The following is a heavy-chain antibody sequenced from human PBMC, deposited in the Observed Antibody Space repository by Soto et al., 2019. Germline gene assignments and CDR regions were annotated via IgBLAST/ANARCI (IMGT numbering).Heavy chain of an antibody. CDR1: GSRFSNYV. CDR2: IIPIFNST. D-gene: IGHD2-2*02. Sequence: SVKVSCKVSGSRFSNYVISWVRQAPGHGLEWLGRIIPIFNSTKYAQNFQGRVTITADKSTSTASLELSSLRSDDTAVYFCAREGRGKKAGYNGLVSLGYWGQGSLVTVSS. V-gene: IGHV1-69*06. J-gene: IGHJ4*02. CDR3: AREGRGKKAGYNGLVSLGY.